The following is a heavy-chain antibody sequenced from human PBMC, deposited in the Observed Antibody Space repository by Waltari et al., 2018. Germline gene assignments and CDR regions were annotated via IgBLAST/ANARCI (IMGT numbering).Heavy chain of an antibody. V-gene: IGHV3-7*01. CDR2: IKKDGTEK. D-gene: IGHD2-2*01. J-gene: IGHJ2*01. CDR3: ARYCDSTNCPHWYFDL. CDR1: GFSFSSYW. Sequence: EVQLEESGGGLVQPGGSLRLSCAASGFSFSSYWMSWVRQTPGKGVEWVANIKKDGTEKYYGDSVKGRFTISRDNAKNSLYLQMNTLRAEDKAVYYCARYCDSTNCPHWYFDLWGRGTLVTVSS.